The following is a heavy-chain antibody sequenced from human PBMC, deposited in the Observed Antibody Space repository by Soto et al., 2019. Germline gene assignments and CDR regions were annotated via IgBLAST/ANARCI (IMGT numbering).Heavy chain of an antibody. CDR1: GGSINSGGYC. Sequence: QVKLQESGPGLVKPSQTLSLTCTVSGGSINSGGYCWSWIRQHPGKDLDWIACISYGGRTSYKPSQKSRVTISVDTSKNLFSLKLTSVTAADTTVYYCSRGILVWGQGALITVSS. D-gene: IGHD3-10*01. J-gene: IGHJ4*02. V-gene: IGHV4-31*03. CDR3: SRGILV. CDR2: ISYGGRT.